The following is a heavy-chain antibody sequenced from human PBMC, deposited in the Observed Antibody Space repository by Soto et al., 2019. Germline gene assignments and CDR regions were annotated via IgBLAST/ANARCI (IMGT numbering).Heavy chain of an antibody. J-gene: IGHJ3*02. CDR1: GFTFSSYA. Sequence: PGGSLRLSCAASGFTFSSYAMHWVRQAPGKGLEWVAVISYDGSNKYYADSVKGRFTISRDNSKNTLYLQMNSLRAEDTAVYYCAREAFHYYDSSVLDAFDIWGQGTMVTVSS. D-gene: IGHD3-22*01. CDR3: AREAFHYYDSSVLDAFDI. V-gene: IGHV3-30-3*01. CDR2: ISYDGSNK.